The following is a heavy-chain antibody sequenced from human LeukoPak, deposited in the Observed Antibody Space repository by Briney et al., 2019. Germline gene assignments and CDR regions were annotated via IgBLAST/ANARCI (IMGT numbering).Heavy chain of an antibody. CDR2: INHSGST. V-gene: IGHV4-34*01. J-gene: IGHJ4*02. CDR3: ARGGYYYDSSGYYHDY. CDR1: GGSFSGYY. D-gene: IGHD3-22*01. Sequence: PSETLSLTCAGYGGSFSGYYWSWIRQPPGKGLEWIGEINHSGSTNYNPSLKSRVTISVDTSKNQFSLKLSSVTAADTAVYYCARGGYYYDSSGYYHDYWGQGTLVTVSS.